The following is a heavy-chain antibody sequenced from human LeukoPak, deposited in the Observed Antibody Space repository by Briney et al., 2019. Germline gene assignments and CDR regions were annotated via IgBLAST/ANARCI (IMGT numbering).Heavy chain of an antibody. CDR3: ARKVVVAAREPYFDY. CDR1: GGSISSYY. CDR2: IVYSGSA. D-gene: IGHD2-15*01. Sequence: PSGTLSLTCTVSGGSISSYYWSWIRQPPGKGLEWIGHIVYSGSANYNPSLNSRVTISVDTSNNQFSLNLSSVTAADTAVYYCARKVVVAAREPYFDYWGQGTLVTVSS. J-gene: IGHJ4*02. V-gene: IGHV4-59*01.